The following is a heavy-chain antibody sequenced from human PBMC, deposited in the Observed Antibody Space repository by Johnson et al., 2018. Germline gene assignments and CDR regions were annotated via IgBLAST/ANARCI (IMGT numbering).Heavy chain of an antibody. CDR2: IKSKTDGGTT. V-gene: IGHV3-15*01. CDR3: TTSLRFLDWLLSYGFGGAFDI. J-gene: IGHJ3*02. CDR1: GFTFSNAW. Sequence: VQLVQSGGGLVKPGGSLRLSCAASGFTFSNAWMSWVRQAPGKGLEWVGRIKSKTDGGTTDYAAPVKGRFTLSRDDSKNTLYLQMNSLKTEDTAVYYCTTSLRFLDWLLSYGFGGAFDIWGQGTMVTVSS. D-gene: IGHD3-3*01.